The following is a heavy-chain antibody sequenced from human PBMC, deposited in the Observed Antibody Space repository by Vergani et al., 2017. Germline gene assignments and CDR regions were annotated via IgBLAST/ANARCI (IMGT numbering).Heavy chain of an antibody. J-gene: IGHJ4*02. Sequence: QLQLQESGPGLVKPSETLSLTCTVSGGSISSSSYYWGWIRQPPGKGLEWIGSIYYSGSTYYNPSLKSRVTISVDTSKNQFSLKLSSVTAADTAVYYCARDGASSSWSAFDYWGQGTLVTVSS. V-gene: IGHV4-39*07. CDR3: ARDGASSSWSAFDY. CDR2: IYYSGST. D-gene: IGHD6-13*01. CDR1: GGSISSSSYY.